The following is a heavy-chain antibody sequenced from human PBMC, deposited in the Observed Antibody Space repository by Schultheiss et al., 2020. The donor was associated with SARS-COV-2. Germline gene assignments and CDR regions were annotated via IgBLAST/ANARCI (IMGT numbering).Heavy chain of an antibody. CDR3: ARGGYPFDY. CDR1: GGSISSSNW. D-gene: IGHD5-18*01. CDR2: INQSGST. Sequence: SETLSLTCAVSGGSISSSNWWSWIRQPPGKGLEWIGEINQSGSTNYNPSLKSRVTISVDTSKNQFSLKLSSVTAADTAVYYCARGGYPFDYWGQGTLVTVSS. V-gene: IGHV4-4*02. J-gene: IGHJ4*02.